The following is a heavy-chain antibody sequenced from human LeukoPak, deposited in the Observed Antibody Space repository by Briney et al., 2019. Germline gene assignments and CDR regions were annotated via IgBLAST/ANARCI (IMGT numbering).Heavy chain of an antibody. Sequence: SETLSLTCTVSGGPISIGSYYWNWIRQPAGKGLEWIGRIHSSGSTNYNFSLKSRVTISVDTSKNQFSLKLSSVTAADTAVYYCARDPHGWPHDAFDIWGQGTMVTVSS. CDR1: GGPISIGSYY. CDR3: ARDPHGWPHDAFDI. CDR2: IHSSGST. J-gene: IGHJ3*02. V-gene: IGHV4-61*02. D-gene: IGHD6-19*01.